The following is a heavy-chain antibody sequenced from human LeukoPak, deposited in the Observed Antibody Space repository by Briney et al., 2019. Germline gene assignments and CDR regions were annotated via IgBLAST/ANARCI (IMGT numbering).Heavy chain of an antibody. Sequence: GRSLRLSCAASGFTFSSYGMHWVRQAPGKGLEWVSAIGTAGDTYYTGSVKGRFTISRENAKNSLYLQMNSLRAGDTAVYYCARVAKERVGGVYYFDYWGQGTLVTVSS. CDR2: IGTAGDT. J-gene: IGHJ4*02. D-gene: IGHD1-1*01. V-gene: IGHV3-13*01. CDR3: ARVAKERVGGVYYFDY. CDR1: GFTFSSYG.